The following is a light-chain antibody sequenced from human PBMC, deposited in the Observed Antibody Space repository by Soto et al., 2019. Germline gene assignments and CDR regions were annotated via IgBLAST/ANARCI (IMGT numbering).Light chain of an antibody. CDR2: EVS. Sequence: QSVLAQPSSASGSPGQSVSISCTGTSRDVGGNNYVSWYQQHPGKAPKLMIYEVSKRPSGVPDRFSGSKSGNTASLTVSGLQAEDEADYLCLSYAGSTNYVFGTGTTGTVL. CDR3: LSYAGSTNYV. V-gene: IGLV2-8*01. J-gene: IGLJ1*01. CDR1: SRDVGGNNY.